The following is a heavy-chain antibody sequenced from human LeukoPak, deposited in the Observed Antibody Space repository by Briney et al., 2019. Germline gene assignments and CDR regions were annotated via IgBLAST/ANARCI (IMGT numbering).Heavy chain of an antibody. CDR2: FDPEDGET. CDR3: ATVIKFWPLLYFQH. Sequence: ASVKVSCKVSGYTLTELSMHWVRQAPGKGPEWMGGFDPEDGETIYAQKFQGRVTMTEDTSTDTAYMELSSLRSEDTAVYYCATVIKFWPLLYFQHWGQGTLVTVSS. CDR1: GYTLTELS. D-gene: IGHD3-16*02. J-gene: IGHJ1*01. V-gene: IGHV1-24*01.